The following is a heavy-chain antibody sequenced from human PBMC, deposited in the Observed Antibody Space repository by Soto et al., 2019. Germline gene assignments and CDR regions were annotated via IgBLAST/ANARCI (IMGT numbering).Heavy chain of an antibody. CDR1: GFTFSDYY. V-gene: IGHV3-11*01. J-gene: IGHJ6*03. D-gene: IGHD3-9*01. Sequence: GSLRLSCAASGFTFSDYYMSWIRQAPGKGLEWVSYISSSGSTIYYADSVKGRFTISRDNAKNSLYLQMNSLRAEDTAVYYCAREFSILTGYYLTPEHYYYMDVWGKGTTVTVSS. CDR2: ISSSGSTI. CDR3: AREFSILTGYYLTPEHYYYMDV.